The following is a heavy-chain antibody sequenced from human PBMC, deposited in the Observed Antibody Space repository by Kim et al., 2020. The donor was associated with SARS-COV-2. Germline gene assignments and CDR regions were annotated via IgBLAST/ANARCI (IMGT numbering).Heavy chain of an antibody. Sequence: GGSLRLSCAASGFTFSSYAMHWVRQAPGKGLEWVAVISYDGSNKYYADSVKGRFTISRDNSKNTLYLQMNSLRAEDTAVYYCARGGGLTAMAEEETQPYYYYGMDVWGQGTTVTVSS. CDR2: ISYDGSNK. CDR3: ARGGGLTAMAEEETQPYYYYGMDV. J-gene: IGHJ6*02. V-gene: IGHV3-30-3*01. D-gene: IGHD5-18*01. CDR1: GFTFSSYA.